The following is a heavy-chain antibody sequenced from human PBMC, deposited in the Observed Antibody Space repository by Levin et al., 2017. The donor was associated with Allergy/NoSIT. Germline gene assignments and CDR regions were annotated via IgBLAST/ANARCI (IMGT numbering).Heavy chain of an antibody. CDR1: GFTFSSYA. Sequence: GESLKISCAASGFTFSSYAVSWVRQAPGKGLEWVSAISGSGGSTYYADSVKGRFTISRDNSKNTLYLQMNSLRAEDTAVYYCAKDRAVAGTDGDYFDYWGQGTLVTVSS. CDR2: ISGSGGST. CDR3: AKDRAVAGTDGDYFDY. J-gene: IGHJ4*02. V-gene: IGHV3-23*01. D-gene: IGHD6-19*01.